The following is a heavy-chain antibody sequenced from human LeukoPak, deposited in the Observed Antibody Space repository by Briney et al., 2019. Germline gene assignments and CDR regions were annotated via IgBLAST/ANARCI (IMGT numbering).Heavy chain of an antibody. D-gene: IGHD1-14*01. J-gene: IGHJ5*02. Sequence: GGSLRLSCAASGFTFSSYAVHWVRRAPGKGLEWVAVISYDGSNKYYADSVKGRFTISRDNSKNTLYLQMNSLRAEDTAVYYCARGSSTGTLSLWFDPWGQGTLVTVSS. V-gene: IGHV3-30*04. CDR3: ARGSSTGTLSLWFDP. CDR2: ISYDGSNK. CDR1: GFTFSSYA.